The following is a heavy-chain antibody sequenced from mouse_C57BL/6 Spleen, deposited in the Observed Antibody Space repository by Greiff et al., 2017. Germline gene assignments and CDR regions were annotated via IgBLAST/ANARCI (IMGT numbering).Heavy chain of an antibody. CDR3: AREVDDDFDY. Sequence: EVKLMESGGGLVKPGGSLKLSCAASGFTFSSYAMSWVRQTPEKRLEWVATISDGGSYTYYPDNVKGRFTISRDNAKNNLYLQMSHLKSEDTAMYYCAREVDDDFDYWGQGTTLTVAS. V-gene: IGHV5-4*01. CDR1: GFTFSSYA. CDR2: ISDGGSYT. J-gene: IGHJ2*01. D-gene: IGHD1-1*02.